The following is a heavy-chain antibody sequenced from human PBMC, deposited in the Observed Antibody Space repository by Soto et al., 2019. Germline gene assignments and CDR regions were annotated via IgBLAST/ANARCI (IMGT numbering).Heavy chain of an antibody. J-gene: IGHJ6*02. CDR3: ARETDGMDV. CDR2: VSYDGRNK. CDR1: GFTFSSYA. Sequence: QVQLVESRGGVVQPGRSLRLSCAASGFTFSSYAMHWVRQAPGKGLEWVAVVSYDGRNKYYVDSVKGRFTISRDNSKNTLYLQMNSLRTEDTAVYYCARETDGMDVWGQGTTVTVSS. D-gene: IGHD2-21*02. V-gene: IGHV3-30*04.